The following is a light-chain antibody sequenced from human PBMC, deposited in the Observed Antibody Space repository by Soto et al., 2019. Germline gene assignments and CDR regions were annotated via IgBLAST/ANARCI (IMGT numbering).Light chain of an antibody. J-gene: IGKJ1*01. CDR3: QQYGSAPGWT. CDR2: AAS. CDR1: QSVGSSY. Sequence: EIVLPPSPGPLSLSLGERATLSCRASQSVGSSYSAWYQQKPGQAPRLLIYAASSRATGIPDRFSGRGSGTVFSLTISRLEPEDFAVYYCQQYGSAPGWTFGQGTKVDIK. V-gene: IGKV3-20*01.